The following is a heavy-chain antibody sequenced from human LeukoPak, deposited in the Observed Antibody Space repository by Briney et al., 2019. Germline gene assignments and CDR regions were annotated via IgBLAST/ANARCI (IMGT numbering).Heavy chain of an antibody. CDR2: INHSGST. D-gene: IGHD1-26*01. CDR3: ARAAYSGSYHSDY. V-gene: IGHV4-34*01. CDR1: GGSFSGYY. Sequence: SETLSLTCAVYGGSFSGYYWSWIRQPPGKGLEWIGEINHSGSTNYNPSLKSRVTISVDTSKNQFSLKLSSVTAADTAVYYCARAAYSGSYHSDYWGQGTLVTVSS. J-gene: IGHJ4*02.